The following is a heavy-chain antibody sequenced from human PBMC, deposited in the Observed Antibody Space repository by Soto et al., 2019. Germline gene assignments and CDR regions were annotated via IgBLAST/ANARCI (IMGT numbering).Heavy chain of an antibody. CDR1: GGSFSDYI. V-gene: IGHV4-34*01. D-gene: IGHD1-26*01. Sequence: PSETLSLTCDVYGGSFSDYIWTWIRQTPGKGLQWIGQINHSGSANYNPSLKSRVTISVHTPSSQFSLELSSVTAADTAVYYCARGLISGSHYSGGWYYFDSWGQGTQVTVSS. J-gene: IGHJ4*02. CDR2: INHSGSA. CDR3: ARGLISGSHYSGGWYYFDS.